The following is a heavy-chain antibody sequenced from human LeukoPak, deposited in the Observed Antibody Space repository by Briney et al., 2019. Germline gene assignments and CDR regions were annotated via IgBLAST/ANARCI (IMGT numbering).Heavy chain of an antibody. J-gene: IGHJ6*03. CDR2: IRTEAYDGAT. CDR3: TRTFDYYYFYMDV. CDR1: GFTFGDYA. Sequence: PGGSLRLSCAASGFTFGDYAMSWVRQAPGKGLEWVGFIRTEAYDGATDYGASVKGRFTISRDDSKNIAYLQMNSLNTEDTAVYYCTRTFDYYYFYMDVWGKETTVIVSS. V-gene: IGHV3-49*04. D-gene: IGHD3-9*01.